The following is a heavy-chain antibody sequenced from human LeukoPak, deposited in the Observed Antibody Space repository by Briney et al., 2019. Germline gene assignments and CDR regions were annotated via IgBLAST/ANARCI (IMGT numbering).Heavy chain of an antibody. J-gene: IGHJ5*02. CDR1: GFTFSSYA. V-gene: IGHV3-48*01. CDR2: ISSDSITI. D-gene: IGHD4-23*01. CDR3: ARQEPYGGKMFDP. Sequence: TGGSLRLSCAASGFTFSSYAMNWVRQAPGKGLEWVSYISSDSITIYYADSVEGRFTISRDNAKTSLYLQMNSLRADDTAVYYCARQEPYGGKMFDPWGQGTLVTVSS.